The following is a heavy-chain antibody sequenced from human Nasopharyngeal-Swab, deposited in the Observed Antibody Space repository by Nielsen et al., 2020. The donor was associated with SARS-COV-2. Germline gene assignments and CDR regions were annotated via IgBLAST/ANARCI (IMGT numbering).Heavy chain of an antibody. Sequence: ASVKVSCKASGGTFSSYAISWVRQAPGQGLEWMGWINTNTGNPTYAQGLTGRFVFSLDTSVSTAYLQICSLKAEDTAVYYCARGDSIAVAGTKDYYYYMDVWGKGTTVTVSS. CDR2: INTNTGNP. CDR1: GGTFSSYA. J-gene: IGHJ6*03. CDR3: ARGDSIAVAGTKDYYYYMDV. D-gene: IGHD6-19*01. V-gene: IGHV7-4-1*01.